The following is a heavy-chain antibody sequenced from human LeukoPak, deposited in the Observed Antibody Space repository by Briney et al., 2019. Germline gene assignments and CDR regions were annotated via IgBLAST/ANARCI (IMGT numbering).Heavy chain of an antibody. CDR2: ISYDGSNK. V-gene: IGHV3-30*04. CDR1: GFTFISYA. D-gene: IGHD6-25*01. Sequence: GGSLRLSWAASGFTFISYAMHWVRQAPGKGREWVAAISYDGSNKYYADSVKCRFTISRDNSKNTMYLQMNSLRAEDTAVYYCARVIEQRPDNYYYYYMDVWGKGTPVTVSS. CDR3: ARVIEQRPDNYYYYYMDV. J-gene: IGHJ6*03.